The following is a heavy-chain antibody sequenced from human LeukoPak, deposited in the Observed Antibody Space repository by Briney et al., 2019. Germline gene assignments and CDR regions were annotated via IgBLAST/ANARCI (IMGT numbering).Heavy chain of an antibody. CDR3: ARLPLWFGEQDIDY. V-gene: IGHV3-53*01. CDR1: GFTVSSNY. D-gene: IGHD3-10*01. J-gene: IGHJ4*02. CDR2: IYSGGST. Sequence: PGGSLRLSCAASGFTVSSNYMSWVRQAPGKGLEWVSVIYSGGSTYYADSVKGRFTISRDNSKNTLYLQMNSLRAEDTAVYYCARLPLWFGEQDIDYWGQGTLVTVSS.